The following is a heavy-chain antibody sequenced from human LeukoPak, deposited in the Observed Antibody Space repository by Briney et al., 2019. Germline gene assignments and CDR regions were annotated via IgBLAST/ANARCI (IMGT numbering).Heavy chain of an antibody. V-gene: IGHV4-39*01. Sequence: PSETLSLTCTVSGGSISSSSYYWGWIRQPPGKGLEWIGSIYYSGSTYYNPSLKSRVTISVDTSKNQFSLKLSSVTAADTAMYYCARPTGGGYNKNWFDPWGQGTLVTVSS. CDR3: ARPTGGGYNKNWFDP. D-gene: IGHD3-22*01. CDR2: IYYSGST. J-gene: IGHJ5*02. CDR1: GGSISSSSYY.